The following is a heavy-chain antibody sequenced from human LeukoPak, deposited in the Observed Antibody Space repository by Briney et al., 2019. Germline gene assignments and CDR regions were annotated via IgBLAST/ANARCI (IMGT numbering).Heavy chain of an antibody. D-gene: IGHD4-11*01. CDR2: IKQGGSEI. Sequence: GGSLRLSYSASGFTFSRFWMSWVRQAPGKGLEYVALIKQGGSEIYHMDSVKGRFTISRDDATNSLYLQMNSLRVEDTALYYCARDRESESDSEGDYWGQGTLVTVSS. CDR3: ARDRESESDSEGDY. CDR1: GFTFSRFW. J-gene: IGHJ4*02. V-gene: IGHV3-7*01.